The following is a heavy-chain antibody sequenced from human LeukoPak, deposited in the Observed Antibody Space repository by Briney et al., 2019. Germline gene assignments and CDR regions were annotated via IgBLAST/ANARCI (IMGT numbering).Heavy chain of an antibody. Sequence: SETLSLTCTVSGGSISSTTYYWGWIRQPPGKGLEWIGSIHYSGTTHYNPSLESRVTISIDTSRNQFSLKLTSVTAADTAVYSCARQNTGSFDYWGQGTLVTVSS. V-gene: IGHV4-39*01. J-gene: IGHJ4*02. CDR1: GGSISSTTYY. CDR3: ARQNTGSFDY. CDR2: IHYSGTT. D-gene: IGHD7-27*01.